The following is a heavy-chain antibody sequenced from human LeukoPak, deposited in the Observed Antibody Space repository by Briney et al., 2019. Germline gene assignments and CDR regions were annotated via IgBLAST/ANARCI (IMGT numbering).Heavy chain of an antibody. CDR1: GGSISSYY. CDR3: ARVTGYVIEDNFDY. V-gene: IGHV4-59*01. J-gene: IGHJ4*02. D-gene: IGHD2-15*01. Sequence: SETLSLTCTVSGGSISSYYWSWIRHPPGKGLVWIGYIYYSGSTNYNPSLKSRVTISVDTSKNQFSLKLRSVTAADTAVYYCARVTGYVIEDNFDYWGQGTLVTVSS. CDR2: IYYSGST.